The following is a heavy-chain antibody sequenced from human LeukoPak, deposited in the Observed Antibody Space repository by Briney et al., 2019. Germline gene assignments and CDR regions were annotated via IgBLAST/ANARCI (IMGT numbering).Heavy chain of an antibody. J-gene: IGHJ5*02. CDR3: ARVRIPAANWFDP. V-gene: IGHV1-8*01. CDR2: MNPNSGNT. Sequence: ASVKVSCKASGYTFTSYDINWVRQATGQGLEWMGWMNPNSGNTGYAQKFQGRVTMTRNTSISTAYMELSSLRSEDTAVYYCARVRIPAANWFDPWGQGTLVTVSS. D-gene: IGHD2-2*01. CDR1: GYTFTSYD.